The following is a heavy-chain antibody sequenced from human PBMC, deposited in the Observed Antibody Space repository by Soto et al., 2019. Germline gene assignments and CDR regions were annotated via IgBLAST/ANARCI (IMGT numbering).Heavy chain of an antibody. CDR3: GAITSYDYVWGSYRYWGDAFDL. CDR2: IACDGINK. CDR1: GFMFSSYG. V-gene: IGHV3-30*03. J-gene: IGHJ3*01. Sequence: QVHLVESGGGVVQPGRSLRLSCAASGFMFSSYGMHWVRQAPGKGLEWVAVIACDGINKYVADSVKGRFTISRDNSKNALYLQMNRLRADDTAVYYCGAITSYDYVWGSYRYWGDAFDLWGQGTMVAVSS. D-gene: IGHD3-16*02.